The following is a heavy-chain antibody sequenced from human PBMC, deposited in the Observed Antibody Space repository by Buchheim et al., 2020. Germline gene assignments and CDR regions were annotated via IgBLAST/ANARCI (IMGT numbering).Heavy chain of an antibody. CDR3: ARGKILTGLYYDFWRNKGWFDP. CDR2: IYYSGST. D-gene: IGHD3-3*01. J-gene: IGHJ5*02. Sequence: QVQLQESGPGLVKPSQTLSLTCTVSGVSISSGDYYWSWIRQPPGKGLGWIGYIYYSGSTYYNPSLKSRVTISVDTPKNQFSLKLSSVTAADTAVYYCARGKILTGLYYDFWRNKGWFDPWGQGTL. CDR1: GVSISSGDYY. V-gene: IGHV4-30-4*01.